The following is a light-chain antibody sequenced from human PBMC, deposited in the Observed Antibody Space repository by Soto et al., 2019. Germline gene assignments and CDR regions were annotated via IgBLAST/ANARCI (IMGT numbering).Light chain of an antibody. J-gene: IGLJ7*01. V-gene: IGLV1-40*01. Sequence: QAVVTQPPSVSGAPGQRVTISCTGSSSNIGAGNDVHWYQQHPGTAPKLLIYGNSNRPSGVPDRFSGSKSGTAASLAITGLQAEDEADYSCQSYDSSLSGAVFGGGTQLTVL. CDR2: GNS. CDR3: QSYDSSLSGAV. CDR1: SSNIGAGND.